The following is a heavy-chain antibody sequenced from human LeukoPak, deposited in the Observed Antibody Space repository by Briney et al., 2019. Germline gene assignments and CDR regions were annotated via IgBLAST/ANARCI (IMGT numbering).Heavy chain of an antibody. CDR2: ISYSGTT. D-gene: IGHD3-16*01. J-gene: IGHJ4*02. CDR1: GGSISSSSYY. Sequence: SETLSLTCTVSGGSISSSSYYWGWIRQPPGKGLGWIGSISYSGTTHYNPSLKSRVIISVDKSKNQFSLKVSSVTAADTAVYYCARGGELPLDYWGQGTLVSVSS. CDR3: ARGGELPLDY. V-gene: IGHV4-39*07.